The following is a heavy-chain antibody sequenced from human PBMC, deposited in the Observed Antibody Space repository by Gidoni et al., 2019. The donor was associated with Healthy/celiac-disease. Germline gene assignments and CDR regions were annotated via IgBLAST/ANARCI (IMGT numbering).Heavy chain of an antibody. D-gene: IGHD3-22*01. CDR3: ARDPQLYYDSSGYYLGY. CDR1: GGTFSSDS. V-gene: IGHV1-69*01. CDR2: IIPIFGTA. Sequence: QVQLVQSGAVVKKTGSSVKVSSKASGGTFSSDSISWVRQAPGQGLAWMGGIIPIFGTANYAQKCQGRVTITADESTSTAYMELSSLRSEDTAVYYCARDPQLYYDSSGYYLGYWGQGTLVTVSS. J-gene: IGHJ4*02.